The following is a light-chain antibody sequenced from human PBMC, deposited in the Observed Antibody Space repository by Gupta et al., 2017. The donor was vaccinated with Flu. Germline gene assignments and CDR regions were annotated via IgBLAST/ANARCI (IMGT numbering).Light chain of an antibody. Sequence: PPTLSVSPGEGATLSCRASQGISRDLAWYQQKPGQAPRLLMYITSTRATGIPARFSGSGSETEFTLTISSLQSEDCAIYYCQQYNNWPWTFGRGTKVEI. J-gene: IGKJ1*01. CDR3: QQYNNWPWT. CDR2: ITS. CDR1: QGISRD. V-gene: IGKV3-15*01.